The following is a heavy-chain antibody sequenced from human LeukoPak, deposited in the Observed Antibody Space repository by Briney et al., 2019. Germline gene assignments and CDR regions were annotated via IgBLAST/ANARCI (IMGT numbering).Heavy chain of an antibody. J-gene: IGHJ4*02. Sequence: GGSLRLSCAASGFTFSSYEMNWVRQAPGKGLEWVSYISSSSSTIYYGDSVKGRFTISRDNAKNSLYLQMNSLRAEDTGVYYCVRDSGSYSRYWGQGTLVTVSS. CDR3: VRDSGSYSRY. CDR1: GFTFSSYE. V-gene: IGHV3-48*03. CDR2: ISSSSSTI. D-gene: IGHD1-26*01.